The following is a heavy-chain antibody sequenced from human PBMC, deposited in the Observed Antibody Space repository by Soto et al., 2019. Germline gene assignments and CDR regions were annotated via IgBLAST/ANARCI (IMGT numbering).Heavy chain of an antibody. CDR2: IYHTGNA. CDR3: ARDYFDSSDYTTNWFDP. D-gene: IGHD3-22*01. J-gene: IGHJ5*02. CDR1: DDSISSCIYY. Sequence: SVPRSVTCPVADDSISSCIYYRSRKRQPPGKGLEWIGSIYHTGNAYYNPSLKSRVTIFVDTSKNQFSLKLTSVTAADTALYYCARDYFDSSDYTTNWFDPWGQGTLVTVSS. V-gene: IGHV4-39*01.